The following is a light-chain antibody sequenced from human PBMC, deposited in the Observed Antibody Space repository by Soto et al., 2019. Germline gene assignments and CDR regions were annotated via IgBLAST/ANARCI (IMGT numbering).Light chain of an antibody. Sequence: QSALTQPASVSGSPGQSITISCTGTSSDVGGYNYVSWYQQHPGKAPKLLISEVSNRPSGVSNRFSGSKSANTASLTISGLQAADEADYYCSSYTSENTYVFGTGTKVTVL. J-gene: IGLJ1*01. CDR3: SSYTSENTYV. CDR1: SSDVGGYNY. CDR2: EVS. V-gene: IGLV2-14*01.